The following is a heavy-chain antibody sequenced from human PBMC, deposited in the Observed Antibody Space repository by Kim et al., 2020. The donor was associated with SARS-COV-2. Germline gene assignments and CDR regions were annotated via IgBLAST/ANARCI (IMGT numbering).Heavy chain of an antibody. V-gene: IGHV3-30*02. Sequence: YADSVKGRFTISRENSKNSLYLQMNSLRAEDTAVYYCAKGKYSSGWYSVDYWGQGTLVTVSS. D-gene: IGHD6-13*01. J-gene: IGHJ4*02. CDR3: AKGKYSSGWYSVDY.